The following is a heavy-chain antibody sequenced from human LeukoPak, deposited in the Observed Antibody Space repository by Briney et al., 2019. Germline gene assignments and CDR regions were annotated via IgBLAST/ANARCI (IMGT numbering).Heavy chain of an antibody. CDR1: GVSISSSSYY. J-gene: IGHJ4*02. CDR3: ARSLVRGVIDY. D-gene: IGHD3-10*01. V-gene: IGHV4-39*01. CDR2: IYYSGSS. Sequence: SETLSLTCTVSGVSISSSSYYWGWIRQPPGKGLEWIGSIYYSGSSYYNPSLKSRVTISVDTSKNQFSLKLSSVTAVDTAVYYCARSLVRGVIDYWGQGTLVTVSS.